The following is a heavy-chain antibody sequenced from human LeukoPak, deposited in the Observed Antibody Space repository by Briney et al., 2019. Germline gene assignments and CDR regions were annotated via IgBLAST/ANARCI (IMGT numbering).Heavy chain of an antibody. CDR3: AKDWSGYYPEYFQH. CDR1: GLTFSSYA. CDR2: ISGSGGST. D-gene: IGHD3-3*01. J-gene: IGHJ1*01. Sequence: GGSLRLSYAASGLTFSSYAMSWVRQAPGKGLEWVSAISGSGGSTYYADSVKGRFTISRDNSKNTLYLQMNSLRAEDTAVHYCAKDWSGYYPEYFQHWGQGTLVTVSS. V-gene: IGHV3-23*01.